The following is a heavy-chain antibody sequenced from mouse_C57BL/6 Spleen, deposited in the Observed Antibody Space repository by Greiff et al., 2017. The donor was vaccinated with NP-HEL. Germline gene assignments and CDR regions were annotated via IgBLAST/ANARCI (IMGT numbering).Heavy chain of an antibody. J-gene: IGHJ3*01. CDR2: FHPYNDDT. V-gene: IGHV1-47*01. Sequence: QVQLQQSGAELVKPGASVKMSCKASGYTFTTYPIEWMKQNHGKSLEWIGNFHPYNDDTKYNEKFQGKATMTADTSSNTAYLQLSSLTSEDTAVYYCTTWNIGNYDAYWGQGTLVTVSA. D-gene: IGHD2-1*01. CDR1: GYTFTTYP. CDR3: TTWNIGNYDAY.